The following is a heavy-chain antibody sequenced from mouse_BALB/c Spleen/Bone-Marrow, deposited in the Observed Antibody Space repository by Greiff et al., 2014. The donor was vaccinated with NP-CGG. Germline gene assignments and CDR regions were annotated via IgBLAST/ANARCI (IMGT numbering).Heavy chain of an antibody. D-gene: IGHD2-4*01. CDR2: INPSSGYT. V-gene: IGHV1-4*01. Sequence: QVQLKESGAELARPGASVKMSCKASGYSFTSYTMHWVKKRPGQGLGWIGYINPSSGYTNYNQKFKDKATLTADKSSSTAYMQLSSLTSEDSAVYYCARGWDYEGYFDYWGQGTTLTVSS. CDR3: ARGWDYEGYFDY. J-gene: IGHJ2*01. CDR1: GYSFTSYT.